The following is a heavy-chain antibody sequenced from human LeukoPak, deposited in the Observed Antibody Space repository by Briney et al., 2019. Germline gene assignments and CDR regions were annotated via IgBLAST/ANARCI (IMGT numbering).Heavy chain of an antibody. CDR2: IIPIFGTA. J-gene: IGHJ4*02. Sequence: SVKVSCKASGGTFSSYAISWVRQAPGQGLGWMGGIIPIFGTANYAQKFQGRVTMATDTSTSTAYMELRSLRSDDTAVYYCARGELLRYDYWGQGTLVTVSS. CDR1: GGTFSSYA. D-gene: IGHD1-26*01. CDR3: ARGELLRYDY. V-gene: IGHV1-69*05.